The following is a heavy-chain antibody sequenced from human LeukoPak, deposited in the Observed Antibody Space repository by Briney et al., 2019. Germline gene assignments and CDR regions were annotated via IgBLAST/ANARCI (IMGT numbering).Heavy chain of an antibody. Sequence: PSETLSLTCAVYGGSFSGYYWGWIRQPPGKGLEWIGSIYHSGNTYYNPSLKSRVTISVDTSKNQFSLKLNSVTAADTAVYYCARVGQKNYYYMDVWGKGTTVTVSS. V-gene: IGHV4-38-2*01. J-gene: IGHJ6*03. CDR1: GGSFSGYY. CDR2: IYHSGNT. CDR3: ARVGQKNYYYMDV.